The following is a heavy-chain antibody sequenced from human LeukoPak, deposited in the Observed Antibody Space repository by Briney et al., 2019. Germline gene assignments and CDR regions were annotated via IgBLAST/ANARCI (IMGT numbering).Heavy chain of an antibody. CDR3: AITWKAYYYGSGTPNSAWFDP. V-gene: IGHV1-18*01. CDR1: GYTFTSYG. J-gene: IGHJ5*02. CDR2: ISAYNGNT. Sequence: ASVKVSCKASGYTFTSYGISWVRQAPGQGLEWMGWISAYNGNTNCAQKLQGRVTMTTDTSTSTAYMELRSLRSDDTAVYYCAITWKAYYYGSGTPNSAWFDPWGQGTLVTVSS. D-gene: IGHD3-10*01.